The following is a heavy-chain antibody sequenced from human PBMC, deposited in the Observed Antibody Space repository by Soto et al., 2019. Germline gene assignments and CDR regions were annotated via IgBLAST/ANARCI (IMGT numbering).Heavy chain of an antibody. CDR3: ARSHGMDV. CDR2: IYPGDSDT. CDR1: GFSFTSSW. V-gene: IGHV5-51*01. J-gene: IGHJ6*02. Sequence: GESLKISCQGSGFSFTSSWIGWVRQMPGKGLEWMGLIYPGDSDTRYSPSFQGQVTISADKSISTAYLQWSSLKASDTAIYYCARSHGMDVWGQGTTVTVSS.